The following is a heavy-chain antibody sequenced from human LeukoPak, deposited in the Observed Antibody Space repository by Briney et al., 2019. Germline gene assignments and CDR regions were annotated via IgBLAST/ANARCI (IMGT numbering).Heavy chain of an antibody. CDR3: ARASRGYYYYGMDV. CDR2: IYHSGST. CDR1: GGSFSGYY. D-gene: IGHD3-10*01. J-gene: IGHJ6*04. Sequence: PSETLSLTCAVYGGSFSGYYWSWIRQPPGKGLKWIGYIYHSGSTYYNPSLKSRVTISVDRSKNQFSLKLSSVTAADTAVYYCARASRGYYYYGMDVWGKGTTVTVSS. V-gene: IGHV4-34*01.